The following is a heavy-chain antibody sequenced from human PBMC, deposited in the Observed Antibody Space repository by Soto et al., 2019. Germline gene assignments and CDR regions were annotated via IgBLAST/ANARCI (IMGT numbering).Heavy chain of an antibody. CDR2: IVVGSGNT. CDR1: GYTFTSYD. D-gene: IGHD3-3*01. Sequence: SVKVSCKASGYTFTSYDINWVRQATGQGLEWIGWIVVGSGNTNYAQKFQERVTITRDMSTSTAYMELSSLRSEDTAVYYCAAVPYDFWSGYLNDYYYYGMDVWGQGTTVTVSS. CDR3: AAVPYDFWSGYLNDYYYYGMDV. J-gene: IGHJ6*02. V-gene: IGHV1-58*02.